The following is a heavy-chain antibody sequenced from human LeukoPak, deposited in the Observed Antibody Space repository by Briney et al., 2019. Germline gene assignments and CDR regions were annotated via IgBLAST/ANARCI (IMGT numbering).Heavy chain of an antibody. CDR1: GGSISSGGYF. CDR3: ARNFHGDPGTFHLDY. D-gene: IGHD2-21*02. V-gene: IGHV4-31*03. Sequence: SQTLSLTRTVSGGSISSGGYFWTWIRQHPGKGLEWIGYIHCSGCTNYNPSLKGRVIISADTSKNPSSLKLNSVTAADTAVYHCARNFHGDPGTFHLDYWGHGTLVTVSS. J-gene: IGHJ4*01. CDR2: IHCSGCT.